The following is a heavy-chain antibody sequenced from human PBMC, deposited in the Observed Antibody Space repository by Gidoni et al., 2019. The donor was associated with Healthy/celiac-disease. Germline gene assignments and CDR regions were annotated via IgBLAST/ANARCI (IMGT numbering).Heavy chain of an antibody. Sequence: QITLKESGPTLVKPTQTLTLTCTFSGFSLSTSGVGVGWIRQPPGKALEWLALIYWDDDKRYSPSLKSRLTITKDTSKNQVVLTMTNMDPVDTATYYCAHEAQPTVTTEGYPDWYFDLWGRGTLVTVSS. D-gene: IGHD4-17*01. CDR1: GFSLSTSGVG. V-gene: IGHV2-5*02. CDR3: AHEAQPTVTTEGYPDWYFDL. J-gene: IGHJ2*01. CDR2: IYWDDDK.